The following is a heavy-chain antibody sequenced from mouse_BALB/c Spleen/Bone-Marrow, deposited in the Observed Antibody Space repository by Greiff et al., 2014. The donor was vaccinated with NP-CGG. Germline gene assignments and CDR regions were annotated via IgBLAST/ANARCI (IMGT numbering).Heavy chain of an antibody. CDR1: GFTFSSYG. V-gene: IGHV5-6-3*01. CDR2: INSNGGST. D-gene: IGHD1-1*01. CDR3: ARDYYGSSDY. J-gene: IGHJ2*01. Sequence: EVMLVESGGGLVQPGGSLKLSCAASGFTFSSYGMSCVRQTPDKRLELVATINSNGGSTYYPDSVKGRFTISRDNAKNTLYLQMSSLKSEDTAMYYCARDYYGSSDYWGQGTTLTVSS.